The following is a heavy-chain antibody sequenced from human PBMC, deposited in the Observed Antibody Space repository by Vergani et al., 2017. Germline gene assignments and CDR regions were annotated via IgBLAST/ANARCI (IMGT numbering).Heavy chain of an antibody. V-gene: IGHV5-51*01. Sequence: EVQLVQSRAEVKKPGESLKISCQMSGYSFTNYWIGSVRQMPGKGMEWMGIIHPADSDTRYSPSFQGQVTISVDKSISTAYLQRSSLRASDSAMYYCARLYGRDSSGSKYFDYWGQGTLVTVSS. D-gene: IGHD3-22*01. CDR1: GYSFTNYW. CDR2: IHPADSDT. CDR3: ARLYGRDSSGSKYFDY. J-gene: IGHJ4*02.